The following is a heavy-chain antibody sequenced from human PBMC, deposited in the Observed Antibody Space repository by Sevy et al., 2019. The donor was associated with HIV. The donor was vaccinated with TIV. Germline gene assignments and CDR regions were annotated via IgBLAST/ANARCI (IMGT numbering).Heavy chain of an antibody. V-gene: IGHV3-9*01. CDR1: GFTFRDHA. D-gene: IGHD2-15*01. Sequence: GGSLRLSCAASGFTFRDHAMHWVRQAPGKGLEWVSGISWNSGTIGYADSVKGRFIISRDNVKNSLYLEMNSLRAEDTAMYYCAKAFPTPPRAFDMWGQGTMVTVSS. CDR3: AKAFPTPPRAFDM. J-gene: IGHJ3*02. CDR2: ISWNSGTI.